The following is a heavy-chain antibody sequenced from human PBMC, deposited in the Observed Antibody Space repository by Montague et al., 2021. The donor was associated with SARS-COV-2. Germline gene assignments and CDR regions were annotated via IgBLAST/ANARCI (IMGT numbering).Heavy chain of an antibody. CDR2: ITHTGSI. CDR1: GGSFNDYY. V-gene: IGHV4-34*01. CDR3: ARGQVTASAILIVFPAAGAFDC. Sequence: SETLSLTCAVYGGSFNDYYWTWVRQPPGKGLEWIGEITHTGSIKYNPSLQNRVTMSVDKSKNQFSLKLTSVTAADTATYYCARGQVTASAILIVFPAAGAFDCWGRGTTVTVSS. J-gene: IGHJ3*01. D-gene: IGHD2-21*02.